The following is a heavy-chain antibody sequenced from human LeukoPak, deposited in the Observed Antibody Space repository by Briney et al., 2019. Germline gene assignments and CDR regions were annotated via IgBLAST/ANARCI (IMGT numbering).Heavy chain of an antibody. D-gene: IGHD1-26*01. CDR3: SRESGAFCPFGY. CDR1: GGSISSYY. Sequence: SETLSLTCTVSGGSISSYYWGWIRQPAGKGLEWIGRIYTNGSTNYNPSLKSRVTMSVDTSKNQFSLKLSSVTAADTAIYYCSRESGAFCPFGYWGQGTLVIVPS. CDR2: IYTNGST. J-gene: IGHJ4*02. V-gene: IGHV4-4*07.